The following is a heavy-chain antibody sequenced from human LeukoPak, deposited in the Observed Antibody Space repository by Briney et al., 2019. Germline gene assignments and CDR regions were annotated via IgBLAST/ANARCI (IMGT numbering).Heavy chain of an antibody. CDR3: ARLFVDTAGVY. D-gene: IGHD5-18*01. V-gene: IGHV3-30*04. J-gene: IGHJ4*02. CDR2: ISYDGSNK. Sequence: GGSLRLSCAASGFTFSSYAMHWVRQAPGKGLEGVAVISYDGSNKYYADSVKGRFTISRDNSKNTLYLQMNSLRAEDTAVYYCARLFVDTAGVYWGQGTLVTVSS. CDR1: GFTFSSYA.